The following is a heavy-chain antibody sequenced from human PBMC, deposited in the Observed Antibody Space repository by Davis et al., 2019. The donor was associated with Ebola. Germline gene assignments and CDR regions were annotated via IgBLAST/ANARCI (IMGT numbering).Heavy chain of an antibody. Sequence: SVPVSRLASGYTLTSYDINCVRQATGQGLEWLGWMNPNSGNTGYAQKFQGRVTMTRNTSISTAYMELSSLRSEDTAVYYCARTVGDIYYYGMDVWGQGTTVTVSS. CDR1: GYTLTSYD. V-gene: IGHV1-8*01. J-gene: IGHJ6*02. CDR2: MNPNSGNT. D-gene: IGHD3-16*01. CDR3: ARTVGDIYYYGMDV.